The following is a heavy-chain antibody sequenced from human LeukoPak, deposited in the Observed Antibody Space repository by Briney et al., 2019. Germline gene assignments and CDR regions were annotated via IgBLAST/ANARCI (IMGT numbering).Heavy chain of an antibody. J-gene: IGHJ5*02. V-gene: IGHV4-34*01. D-gene: IGHD3-9*01. CDR1: GGSFSGYY. CDR3: ASGALRYFDWLPSPNWFDP. Sequence: SETLSLTCAVYGGSFSGYYWSWIRQPPGKGLEWIGEINHSGSTNYNPSLKSRVTISVDTSKNQFSLKLSSVTAADTAVYYCASGALRYFDWLPSPNWFDPWGQGTLVTVSS. CDR2: INHSGST.